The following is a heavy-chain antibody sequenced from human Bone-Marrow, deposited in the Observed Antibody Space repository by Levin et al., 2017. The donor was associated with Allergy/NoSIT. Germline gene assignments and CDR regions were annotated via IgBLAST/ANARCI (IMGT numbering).Heavy chain of an antibody. CDR3: ARDSVGVSRAFDF. J-gene: IGHJ3*01. D-gene: IGHD1-26*01. CDR2: INTGNQQP. V-gene: IGHV1-3*04. CDR1: GYMLMSYA. Sequence: GESLKISCKASGYMLMSYAIHWVRQAPGQGLEWMGWINTGNQQPKYSETFQGRVTFTRDTSSNTAYMELHSLTSDDMAVYYCARDSVGVSRAFDFWCQGTMVTVFS.